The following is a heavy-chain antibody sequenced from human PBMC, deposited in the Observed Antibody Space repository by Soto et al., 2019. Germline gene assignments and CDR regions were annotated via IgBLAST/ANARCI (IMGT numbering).Heavy chain of an antibody. J-gene: IGHJ5*02. D-gene: IGHD2-2*01. CDR1: GFSLSNARMG. V-gene: IGHV2-26*01. Sequence: SGPTLVNPTETLTLTCTVSGFSLSNARMGVSWIRQPPGKALEWLAHIFSNDEKSYSTSLKSRLTISKDTSKSQVVLTMTNMDPVDTATYYCARIRFVVVPAAYGYNWFDPWGQGTLVTVSS. CDR3: ARIRFVVVPAAYGYNWFDP. CDR2: IFSNDEK.